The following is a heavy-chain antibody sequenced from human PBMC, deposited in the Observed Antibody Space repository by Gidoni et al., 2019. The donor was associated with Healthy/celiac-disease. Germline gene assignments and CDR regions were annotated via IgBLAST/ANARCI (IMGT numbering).Heavy chain of an antibody. CDR3: ATHPYGDYTPIS. D-gene: IGHD4-17*01. V-gene: IGHV3-7*01. CDR2: IKQEGSEK. J-gene: IGHJ4*02. CDR1: GFTFSSYW. Sequence: EVQLVESGGGLVQPGGSLRLSCPASGFTFSSYWLSWVRQAPGKGLEWVANIKQEGSEKYYVDSVKGRFTISRDNAKNSLYLQMNSLRAEDTAVYYCATHPYGDYTPISWGQGTLVTVSS.